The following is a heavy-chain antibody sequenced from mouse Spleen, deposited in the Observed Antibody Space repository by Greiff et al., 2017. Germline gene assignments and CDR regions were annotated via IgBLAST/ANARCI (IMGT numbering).Heavy chain of an antibody. CDR3: ARHEDRDYSNYVRYWYFDV. V-gene: IGHV1-62-2*01. D-gene: IGHD2-5*01. CDR1: GYTFTEYT. J-gene: IGHJ1*01. CDR2: FYPGSGSI. Sequence: QVQLQQSGAELVKPGASVKLSCKASGYTFTEYTIHWVKQRSGQGLEWIGWFYPGSGSIKYNEKFKDKATLTADKSSSTVYMELSRLTSEDSAVYFCARHEDRDYSNYVRYWYFDVWGAGTTVTVSS.